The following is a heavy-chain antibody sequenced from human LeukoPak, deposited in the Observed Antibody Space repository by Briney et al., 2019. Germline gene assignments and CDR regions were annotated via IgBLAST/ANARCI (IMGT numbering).Heavy chain of an antibody. Sequence: GGSLRLSCAASGFTFSDYYMSWIRQAPGKGLEWVSYISSSSSYTNYADSVKGRFTISRDNAKNSLYLQTNSLRAEDTAVYYCARVSGWEFDYWGQGTLVTVSS. V-gene: IGHV3-11*06. D-gene: IGHD6-19*01. CDR2: ISSSSSYT. CDR3: ARVSGWEFDY. J-gene: IGHJ4*02. CDR1: GFTFSDYY.